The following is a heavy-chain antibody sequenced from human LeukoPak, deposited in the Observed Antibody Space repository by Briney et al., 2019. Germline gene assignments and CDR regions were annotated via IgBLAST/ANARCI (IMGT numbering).Heavy chain of an antibody. CDR2: ISYDGSNK. D-gene: IGHD1-26*01. J-gene: IGHJ6*02. CDR3: ARDQGATTVYYYYGMDV. V-gene: IGHV3-30-3*01. CDR1: GFTFSSYA. Sequence: GGSLRLSCAASGFTFSSYAMHWVRQAPGKGLEWVAVISYDGSNKYYADSVKGRFTISRDNSKNTLYLQMNSLRAEDTAVYYCARDQGATTVYYYYGMDVWGQGTTVTVSS.